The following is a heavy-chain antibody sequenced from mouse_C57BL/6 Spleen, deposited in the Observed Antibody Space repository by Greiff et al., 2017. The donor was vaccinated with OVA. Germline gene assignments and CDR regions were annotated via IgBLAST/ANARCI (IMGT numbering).Heavy chain of an antibody. CDR1: GYTFTSYW. V-gene: IGHV1-50*01. Sequence: VQLQQPGAELVKPGASVKLSCKASGYTFTSYWMQWVKQRPGQGLEWIGEIDPSDSYTNYNQKFKGKATLTVDTSSSPAYMQLSSLTSEDSAVYYCARSSLRGSSAWFAYWGQGTLVTVSA. D-gene: IGHD1-1*01. CDR3: ARSSLRGSSAWFAY. J-gene: IGHJ3*01. CDR2: IDPSDSYT.